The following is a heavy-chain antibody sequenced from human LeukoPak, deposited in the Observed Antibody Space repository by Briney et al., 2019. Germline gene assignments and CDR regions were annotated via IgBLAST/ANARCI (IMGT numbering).Heavy chain of an antibody. CDR2: TYYSGST. CDR1: GDSVSNDKYY. V-gene: IGHV4-39*01. Sequence: ASETLSLTCTVSGDSVSNDKYYWGWIRQPPGKGLEWIGSTYYSGSTYYNPSLNSRVTISVDTSKNQFSLKLSSVTAADTAVYYCARLGWWDSWGQGTPVTVSS. CDR3: ARLGWWDS. D-gene: IGHD2-15*01. J-gene: IGHJ4*02.